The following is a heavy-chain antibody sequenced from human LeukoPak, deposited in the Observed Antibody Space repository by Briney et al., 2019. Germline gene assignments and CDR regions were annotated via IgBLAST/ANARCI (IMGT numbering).Heavy chain of an antibody. CDR1: GFTFSSYA. Sequence: GGSLRLSCAASGFTFSSYAMHWVRQAPGKGLEWVAVISYDGSNKYYADSVKGRFTISRDNSKNTLYLQMNSLRAEDTAVYYCASSRGIYSDSIFDYWGQGTLVTVSS. J-gene: IGHJ4*02. CDR3: ASSRGIYSDSIFDY. V-gene: IGHV3-30-3*01. D-gene: IGHD3-22*01. CDR2: ISYDGSNK.